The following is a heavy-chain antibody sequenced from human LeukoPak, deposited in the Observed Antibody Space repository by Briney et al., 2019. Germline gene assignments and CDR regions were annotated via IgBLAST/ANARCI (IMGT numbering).Heavy chain of an antibody. D-gene: IGHD5-18*01. Sequence: ASVKVSCKVSGYTLTELSMHWVRQAPGKGLEWMGGFDPEDGEAIYAQKFQGRVTMTEDTSTDIAYMELSSLRSEDTAVYYCATAGIQLWLRYFDYWGQGTLVTVSS. J-gene: IGHJ4*02. CDR3: ATAGIQLWLRYFDY. CDR1: GYTLTELS. CDR2: FDPEDGEA. V-gene: IGHV1-24*01.